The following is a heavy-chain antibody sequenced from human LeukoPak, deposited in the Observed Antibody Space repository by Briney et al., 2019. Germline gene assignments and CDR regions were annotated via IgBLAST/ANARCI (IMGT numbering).Heavy chain of an antibody. CDR3: ARSSLAAAGTSFDY. V-gene: IGHV4-34*01. CDR2: INHSGST. Sequence: PSETLSLTCAMYGGSFSGFSWSWIRQPPGKGLESIGEINHSGSTNYRPSLKSRVTISINTAKRQFSLRLSSVTAADTAVYYCARSSLAAAGTSFDYWGQGTLVTVSS. J-gene: IGHJ4*02. CDR1: GGSFSGFS. D-gene: IGHD6-13*01.